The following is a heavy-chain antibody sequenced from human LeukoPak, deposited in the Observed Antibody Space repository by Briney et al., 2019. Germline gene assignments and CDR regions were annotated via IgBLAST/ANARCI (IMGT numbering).Heavy chain of an antibody. CDR2: INHSGST. J-gene: IGHJ4*02. Sequence: PSETLSLTCAVCGPPFSGYHWRWIRQPTGKALEWIGDINHSGSTNFNPSLKSRVTISVDTSKNQFSLKLSSVTAADTAVYYCARHDYYDSSGYYPLDYWGQGTLVTVSS. V-gene: IGHV4-34*01. CDR3: ARHDYYDSSGYYPLDY. D-gene: IGHD3-22*01. CDR1: GPPFSGYH.